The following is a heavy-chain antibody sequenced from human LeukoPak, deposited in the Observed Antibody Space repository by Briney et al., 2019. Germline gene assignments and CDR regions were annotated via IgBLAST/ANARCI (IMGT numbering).Heavy chain of an antibody. D-gene: IGHD6-13*01. J-gene: IGHJ5*02. V-gene: IGHV3-30*18. CDR2: ISYDGSNK. CDR1: GFTFSSYG. CDR3: AKDSGKYSRSWYIQGWFDP. Sequence: GGSLRLSCAASGFTFSSYGMHWVRQAPGERLEWVAVISYDGSNKYYADSVKGRFTISRDNSKNTLYLQMNSLRAEDTAVYYCAKDSGKYSRSWYIQGWFDPWGQGTLVTVSS.